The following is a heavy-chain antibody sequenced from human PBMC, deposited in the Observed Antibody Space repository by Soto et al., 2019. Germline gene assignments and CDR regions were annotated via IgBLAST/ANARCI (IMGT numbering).Heavy chain of an antibody. D-gene: IGHD6-13*01. V-gene: IGHV3-23*01. Sequence: WGSLRLSCAASGFTFSSYAMSWVRQAPGKGLEWVSAISGSGGSTYYADSVKGRFTISRDNSKNTLYLQMNSLRAEDTAVYYCAKGARTGIAAAGLNDYWGQGTLVTVSS. J-gene: IGHJ4*02. CDR2: ISGSGGST. CDR3: AKGARTGIAAAGLNDY. CDR1: GFTFSSYA.